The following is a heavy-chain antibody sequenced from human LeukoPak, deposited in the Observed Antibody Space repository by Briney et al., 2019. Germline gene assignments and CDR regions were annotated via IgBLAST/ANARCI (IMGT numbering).Heavy chain of an antibody. J-gene: IGHJ6*03. D-gene: IGHD3-10*01. CDR3: ARGGRYYYGSRPYYYYMDV. CDR1: GGSFSGYY. CDR2: INHSGST. V-gene: IGHV4-34*01. Sequence: SSETLSLTCAVYGGSFSGYYWSWIRQPPGKGLEWIGEINHSGSTNYNPSLKSRVTISVDTSKNQFSLKLSSVTAADTAVYYCARGGRYYYGSRPYYYYMDVWGKGTTVTISS.